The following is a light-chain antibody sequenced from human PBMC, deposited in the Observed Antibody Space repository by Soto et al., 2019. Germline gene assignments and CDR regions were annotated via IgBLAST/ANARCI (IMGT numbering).Light chain of an antibody. J-gene: IGLJ1*01. V-gene: IGLV2-18*02. CDR3: CSYAGSHTWV. CDR1: SSDVDSYNR. Sequence: QSVLTQPRSVSGSPGQSVTISCTGISSDVDSYNRVSWYQQPPGTAPKLMIYEVSNRPSGVPDRFSGSKPGNTASLTISGLQAEDEADYYCCSYAGSHTWVFGTGTKVTVL. CDR2: EVS.